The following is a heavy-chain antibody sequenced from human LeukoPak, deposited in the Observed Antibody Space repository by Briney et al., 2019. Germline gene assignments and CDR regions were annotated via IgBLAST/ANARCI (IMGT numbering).Heavy chain of an antibody. CDR1: GFTFSSYS. Sequence: KPGGSLRLSCAASGFTFSSYSMNWVRQAPGKGLEWVSSISSSSSYIYYADSVKGRFTISRDNAKNPLYLQMNSLRAEDMAVYYCARGSGSYLTPAEYFQHWGQGTLVTVSS. CDR2: ISSSSSYI. V-gene: IGHV3-21*01. D-gene: IGHD1-26*01. CDR3: ARGSGSYLTPAEYFQH. J-gene: IGHJ1*01.